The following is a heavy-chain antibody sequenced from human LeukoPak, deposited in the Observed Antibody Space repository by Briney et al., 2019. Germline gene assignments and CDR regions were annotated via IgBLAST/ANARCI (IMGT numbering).Heavy chain of an antibody. Sequence: GASVKVSCKASGYTFTSYDINWVRQATGQGLEWMGWMNPNSGNTGYAQKFQGRVTMTRNTSISTAYMELSSLRSEDTAVYYCARGFRGIHLIWFGELLSKYYFDYWGQGTLVTVSS. D-gene: IGHD3-10*01. V-gene: IGHV1-8*01. CDR2: MNPNSGNT. J-gene: IGHJ4*02. CDR1: GYTFTSYD. CDR3: ARGFRGIHLIWFGELLSKYYFDY.